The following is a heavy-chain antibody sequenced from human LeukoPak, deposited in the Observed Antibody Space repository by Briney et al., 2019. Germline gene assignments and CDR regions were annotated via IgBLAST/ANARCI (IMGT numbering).Heavy chain of an antibody. J-gene: IGHJ4*02. CDR2: ISSDGSNG. D-gene: IGHD1-26*01. CDR3: AREVGKRDFDY. Sequence: PGGSLRLSCAASGFTFSFYAIHWVRQAPGKGLEWVAVISSDGSNGYYADSVKGRFTISRDNSKNTLYLQMNSLRVEDTAVYYCAREVGKRDFDYWGQGTLVTVFS. CDR1: GFTFSFYA. V-gene: IGHV3-30*04.